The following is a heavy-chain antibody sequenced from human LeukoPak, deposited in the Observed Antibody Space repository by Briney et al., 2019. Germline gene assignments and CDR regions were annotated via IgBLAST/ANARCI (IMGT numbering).Heavy chain of an antibody. V-gene: IGHV3-23*01. CDR1: RFTFSSYA. Sequence: QPGGSLRLSCAASRFTFSSYAMSWVRQAPGKGLEWVSAISGSGGSTYYADSVKGRFTISRDNSKHTLYLQMNSLRAEDTAVYYCAKDFATGYSSGWYVYWGQGTLVTVSS. CDR3: AKDFATGYSSGWYVY. D-gene: IGHD6-19*01. CDR2: ISGSGGST. J-gene: IGHJ4*02.